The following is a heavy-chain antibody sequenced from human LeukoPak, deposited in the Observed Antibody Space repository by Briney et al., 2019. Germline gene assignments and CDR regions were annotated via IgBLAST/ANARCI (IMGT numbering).Heavy chain of an antibody. CDR2: INHSGST. J-gene: IGHJ4*02. D-gene: IGHD1-14*01. CDR1: GGSFSGYY. CDR3: ARTTSGY. V-gene: IGHV4-34*01. Sequence: PSETLSLTCAVYGGSFSGYYWSWIRQPPGKGLGWIGEINHSGSTNYNPSLKSRVTISVDTSKNQFSLKLSSVTAADTAVYYCARTTSGYWGQGTLVTVSS.